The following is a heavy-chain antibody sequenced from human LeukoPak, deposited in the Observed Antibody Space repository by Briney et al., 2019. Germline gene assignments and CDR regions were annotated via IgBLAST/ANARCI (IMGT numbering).Heavy chain of an antibody. J-gene: IGHJ4*02. D-gene: IGHD5-18*01. Sequence: GGSLRLSCAASGFTFSSYEMNWVRQAPGKGLEWVSVIYSGGSTYYADSVRGRFTISRDNSRNTLYLQMNSLRAEDTAVYYCARSSGYSYGPDYWGQGTLVTVSS. V-gene: IGHV3-53*01. CDR1: GFTFSSYE. CDR2: IYSGGST. CDR3: ARSSGYSYGPDY.